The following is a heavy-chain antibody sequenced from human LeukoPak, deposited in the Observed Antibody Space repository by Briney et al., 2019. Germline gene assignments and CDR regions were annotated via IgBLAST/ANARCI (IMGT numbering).Heavy chain of an antibody. J-gene: IGHJ4*02. V-gene: IGHV1-46*01. CDR1: GYTFTNNY. CDR2: IYPRDGST. CDR3: ARDKKGFDY. Sequence: ASVKVSCKASGYTFTNNYLHWVRQAPGQGLEWMGMIYPRDGSTSYAQNFQGRVTVTRDTSTTTVHMELRGLRSEDTAVYYCARDKKGFDYWGRGTVVTVSS.